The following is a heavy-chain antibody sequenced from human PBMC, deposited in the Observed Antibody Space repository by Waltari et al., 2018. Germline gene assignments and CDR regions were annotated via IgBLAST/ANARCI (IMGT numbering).Heavy chain of an antibody. J-gene: IGHJ4*02. CDR2: IHHSGRT. CDR3: AADRGNGLYFDY. CDR1: GASISSNYW. V-gene: IGHV4-4*02. Sequence: QVQLQESGPGLVKPSGTLSPTCAGSGASISSNYWWSWVRQSPGKGREWIGQIHHSGRTYSTPSLKSRITISVDKSKNQFSLNLSSVNDADTAVYYCAADRGNGLYFDYWGQGTLVTVSS. D-gene: IGHD2-15*01.